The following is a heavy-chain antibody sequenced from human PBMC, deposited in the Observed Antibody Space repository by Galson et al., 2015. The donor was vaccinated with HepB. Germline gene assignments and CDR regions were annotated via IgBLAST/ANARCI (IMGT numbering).Heavy chain of an antibody. CDR2: ISSSSSYI. J-gene: IGHJ6*02. CDR3: ARDLNAITTVKRVRTGGMDV. CDR1: GFTFSSYS. Sequence: SLRLSCAASGFTFSSYSMNWVRQAPGKGLEWVSSISSSSSYIYYADSVKGRFTISRDNAKNSLYLQMNSLRAEDTAVYYCARDLNAITTVKRVRTGGMDVWGQGTTVTVSS. V-gene: IGHV3-21*01. D-gene: IGHD4-17*01.